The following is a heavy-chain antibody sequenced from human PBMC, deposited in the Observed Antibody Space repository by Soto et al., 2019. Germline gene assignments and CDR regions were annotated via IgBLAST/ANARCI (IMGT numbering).Heavy chain of an antibody. D-gene: IGHD2-2*01. CDR3: ARSTIIVVVPAADYYYYGMDV. J-gene: IGHJ6*02. CDR2: IIPIFGTA. V-gene: IGHV1-69*13. Sequence: ASVKVSCKASGGTFSSYAISWVRQAPGQGLEWMGGIIPIFGTANYAQKFQGRVTITADESTSTAYMELSSLRSEDTAVYYCARSTIIVVVPAADYYYYGMDVWGQGTTVTVSS. CDR1: GGTFSSYA.